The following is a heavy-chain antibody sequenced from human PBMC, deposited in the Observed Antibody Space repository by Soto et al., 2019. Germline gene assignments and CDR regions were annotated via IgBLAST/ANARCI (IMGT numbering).Heavy chain of an antibody. CDR2: IYWDDDK. Sequence: QITLKESGPTLVKPTQTLTLTCTFSGFSLSTSGVGVGWIRQPPGKALEWLALIYWDDDKRYSPSLKSRLTITKDTSKNQVVHTMTNMDPVDTATYYCAHRLRPFDSGWYDDAFDIWGQGTMVTVSS. CDR3: AHRLRPFDSGWYDDAFDI. V-gene: IGHV2-5*02. J-gene: IGHJ3*02. D-gene: IGHD6-19*01. CDR1: GFSLSTSGVG.